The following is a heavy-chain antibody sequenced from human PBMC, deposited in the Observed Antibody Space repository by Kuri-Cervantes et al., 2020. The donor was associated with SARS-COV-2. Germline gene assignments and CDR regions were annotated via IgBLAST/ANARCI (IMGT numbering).Heavy chain of an antibody. Sequence: CCAASGSTSNNYGIHWVRQAPEEGLEWVAVTSYDGSETYYADSVKGRFTIARDNSKDALFLQMSSLWSEDTAVYYCAGCPAQRVGTVYYGSGTFYRVVYWGQGTVVTVSS. J-gene: IGHJ4*02. CDR3: AGCPAQRVGTVYYGSGTFYRVVY. V-gene: IGHV3-30*19. D-gene: IGHD3-10*01. CDR2: TSYDGSET. CDR1: GSTSNNYG.